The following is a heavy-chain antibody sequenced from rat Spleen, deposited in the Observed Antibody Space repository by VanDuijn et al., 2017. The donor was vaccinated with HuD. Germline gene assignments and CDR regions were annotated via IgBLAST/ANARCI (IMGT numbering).Heavy chain of an antibody. V-gene: IGHV5S10*01. CDR2: IIYYGSRT. D-gene: IGHD1-4*01. CDR3: ATQPG. J-gene: IGHJ2*01. Sequence: EVQLVESGGGLVQPGRSMKLSCAASGFTFSNYNMAWVRQAPKKGLEWVATIIYYGSRTYYRDSVKGRFTISRDNAKSTRYLQMASLRSEDTATYYCATQPGWGQGVMVTVSS. CDR1: GFTFSNYN.